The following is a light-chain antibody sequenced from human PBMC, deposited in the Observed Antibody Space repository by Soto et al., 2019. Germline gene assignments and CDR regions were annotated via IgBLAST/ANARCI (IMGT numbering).Light chain of an antibody. CDR2: GAS. Sequence: EIVMTQSPATLSVSPGDTATLSCRASQSLGGNLAWYQQKPGQAPRLLIYGASSRATGIPDRFSGGGSGTDFSLTISRLDPEDFAVYYCQQYSSSPITFGQGTRLEIK. J-gene: IGKJ5*01. CDR3: QQYSSSPIT. V-gene: IGKV3-20*01. CDR1: QSLGGN.